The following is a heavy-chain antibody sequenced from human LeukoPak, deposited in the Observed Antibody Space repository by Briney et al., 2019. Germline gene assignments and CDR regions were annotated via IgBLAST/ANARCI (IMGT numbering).Heavy chain of an antibody. J-gene: IGHJ4*02. CDR3: AGHHPRNTVDF. V-gene: IGHV4-59*08. D-gene: IGHD2/OR15-2a*01. CDR1: GGSISSYY. CDR2: ISDIGSI. Sequence: SETLSLTCTVSGGSISSYYWSWIRQPPGKGLEWIAYISDIGSINYNPSLKSRVTMSLDTSKNQFSLKLSPVTAADTAVYYCAGHHPRNTVDFWGQGTLVTVSS.